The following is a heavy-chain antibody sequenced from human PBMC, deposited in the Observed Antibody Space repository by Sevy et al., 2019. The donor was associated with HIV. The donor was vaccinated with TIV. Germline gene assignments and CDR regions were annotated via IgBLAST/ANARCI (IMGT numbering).Heavy chain of an antibody. CDR3: ARDSVRWYFDY. Sequence: SETLSRTCTVSGYSISSGYYWGWIRQPPGKGLEWIGSIYHSGSTYYNPSLKSRVTISVDTSKNQFSLKLSSVTAADTAVYYCARDSVRWYFDYWGQGTLVTVSS. V-gene: IGHV4-38-2*02. J-gene: IGHJ4*02. CDR2: IYHSGST. D-gene: IGHD6-13*01. CDR1: GYSISSGYY.